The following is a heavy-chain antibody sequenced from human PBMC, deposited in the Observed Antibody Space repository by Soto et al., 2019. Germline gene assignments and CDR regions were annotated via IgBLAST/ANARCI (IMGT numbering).Heavy chain of an antibody. V-gene: IGHV4-31*03. D-gene: IGHD6-6*01. Sequence: SETLSLTCTVSGGSIRSGGYYWSWIRQHPGKGLEWIGYIYYSGSTYYNPSLKSRVTILEDTSKNQFSLKLNSVTAADTAVYYCARSIFPWGQGTLVTVSS. J-gene: IGHJ5*02. CDR3: ARSIFP. CDR2: IYYSGST. CDR1: GGSIRSGGYY.